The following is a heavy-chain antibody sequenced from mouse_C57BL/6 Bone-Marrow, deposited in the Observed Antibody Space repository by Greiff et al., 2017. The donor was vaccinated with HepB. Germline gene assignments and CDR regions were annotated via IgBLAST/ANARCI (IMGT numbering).Heavy chain of an antibody. CDR2: INPYNGGT. CDR1: GYTFTDYY. J-gene: IGHJ3*01. CDR3: ARRNWFAY. V-gene: IGHV1-19*01. Sequence: VQLKESGPVLVKPGASVKMSCKASGYTFTDYYMNWVKQSHGKSLEWIGVINPYNGGTSYNQKFKGKATLTVDKSSSTAYMELNSLTSEDSAVYYCARRNWFAYWGQETLVTVSA.